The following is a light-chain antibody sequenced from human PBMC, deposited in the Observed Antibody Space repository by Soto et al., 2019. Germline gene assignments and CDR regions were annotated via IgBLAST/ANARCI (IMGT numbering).Light chain of an antibody. V-gene: IGLV2-8*01. CDR3: SSYAGSNTVV. CDR1: SSDVGGYNY. CDR2: EVT. J-gene: IGLJ2*01. Sequence: SALTQPPSASGSPGQSVTISCTGTSSDVGGYNYVSWYQQHPGKAPKLMIFEVTKRPSGVPDRFSGSKSGNTASLTVSGLQAGDEADYYCSSYAGSNTVVFGGRTKVTVL.